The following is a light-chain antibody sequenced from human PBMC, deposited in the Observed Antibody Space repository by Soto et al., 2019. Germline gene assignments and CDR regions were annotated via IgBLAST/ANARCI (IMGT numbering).Light chain of an antibody. CDR2: EVI. CDR3: SSYADSKNLELV. V-gene: IGLV2-8*01. Sequence: QSALTQPPSASGSPGQSVTIFCTGTSSDIGSCKYVSWYQQHPGKAPKLIIYEVIKRPSGVPDRFSGSKSGNTASLTVTGLQADDEADYYCSSYADSKNLELVFGGGTKVTVL. J-gene: IGLJ3*02. CDR1: SSDIGSCKY.